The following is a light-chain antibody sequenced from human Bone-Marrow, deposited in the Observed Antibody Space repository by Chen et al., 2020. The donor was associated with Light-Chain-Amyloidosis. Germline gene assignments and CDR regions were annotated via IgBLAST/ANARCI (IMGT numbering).Light chain of an antibody. Sequence: SYVLTQPSSVSVPPGQTATLACGGNNIGSTSVHWYQQTPGQAPLLVVYDDSDRPSGIPERLAGCNSGNTATMTSSRVEDGDEADYYCQVWDRSSDRPVFGGGTKLTVL. V-gene: IGLV3-21*02. CDR2: DDS. CDR3: QVWDRSSDRPV. CDR1: NIGSTS. J-gene: IGLJ3*02.